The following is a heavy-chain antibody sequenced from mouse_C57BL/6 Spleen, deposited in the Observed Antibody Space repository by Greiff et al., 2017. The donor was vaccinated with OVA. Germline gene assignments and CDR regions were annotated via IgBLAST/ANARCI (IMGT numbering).Heavy chain of an antibody. D-gene: IGHD1-1*01. J-gene: IGHJ2*01. V-gene: IGHV5-9-1*02. CDR3: TRGITTVVADY. Sequence: EVQGVESGEGLVKPGGSLKLSCAASGFTFSSYAMSWVRQTPEKRLEWVAYISSGGDYIYYADTVKGRFTISRDNARNTLYLQMSSLKSEDTAMYYCTRGITTVVADYWGQGTTLTVSS. CDR2: ISSGGDYI. CDR1: GFTFSSYA.